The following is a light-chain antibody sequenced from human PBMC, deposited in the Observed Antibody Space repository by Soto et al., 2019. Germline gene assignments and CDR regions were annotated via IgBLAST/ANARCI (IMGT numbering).Light chain of an antibody. Sequence: VMTQSPLSLPLTLGQPASISCRSSQSLVYSDGRIYLSWFQQRPGRSPRRLIYQVSNRDSGVPDRFSGSGSGTDFTLKISRVEAEDVGLYYCMQATRLPTFGQGTKLEI. CDR3: MQATRLPT. CDR2: QVS. V-gene: IGKV2-30*01. CDR1: QSLVYSDGRIY. J-gene: IGKJ2*01.